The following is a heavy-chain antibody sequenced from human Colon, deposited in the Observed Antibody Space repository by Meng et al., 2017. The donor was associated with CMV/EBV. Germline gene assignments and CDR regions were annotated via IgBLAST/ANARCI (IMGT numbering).Heavy chain of an antibody. V-gene: IGHV3-30*02. CDR2: IRNDRSYE. J-gene: IGHJ4*02. Sequence: QVELVESGGGGVQPGGSLRLSCAASGFTFSSYGMHWVRQAPGKGLEWVTFIRNDRSYEYYADSVQGRFTVSRDNSKNTMYLQMNSLGGDDTAVYYCAKVADYADFVMEYWGQGTLVTVSS. D-gene: IGHD4-17*01. CDR1: GFTFSSYG. CDR3: AKVADYADFVMEY.